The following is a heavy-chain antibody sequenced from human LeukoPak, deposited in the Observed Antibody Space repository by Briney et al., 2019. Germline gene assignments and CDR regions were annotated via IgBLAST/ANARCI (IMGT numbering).Heavy chain of an antibody. J-gene: IGHJ4*02. CDR3: ARGRDSGSRTYYFDY. Sequence: ASVKVSCKASGYTFTDYYLHWVRQAPGQGLEWLAWISPNSGYTKYAQKFQGRVTLTRDTSISTAYMELRRLRADDTAVYYCARGRDSGSRTYYFDYWGQGTLVTVSS. CDR1: GYTFTDYY. V-gene: IGHV1-2*02. D-gene: IGHD1-26*01. CDR2: ISPNSGYT.